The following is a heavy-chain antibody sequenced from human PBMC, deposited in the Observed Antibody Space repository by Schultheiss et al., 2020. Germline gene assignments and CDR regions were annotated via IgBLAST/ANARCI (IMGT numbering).Heavy chain of an antibody. V-gene: IGHV3-23*01. CDR3: ARATRRVVVVIGIDY. Sequence: ETLSLTCAASGFTFSSYWMHWVRQAPGKGLVWVSAISGSGGSTYYADSVKGRFTISRDNSKNTLYLQMNSLRAEDTAVYYCARATRRVVVVIGIDYWGQGTLVTVS. J-gene: IGHJ4*02. CDR1: GFTFSSYW. CDR2: ISGSGGST. D-gene: IGHD3-22*01.